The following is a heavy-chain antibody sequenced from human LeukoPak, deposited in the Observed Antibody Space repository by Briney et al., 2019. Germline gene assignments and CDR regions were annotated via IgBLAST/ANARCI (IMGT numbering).Heavy chain of an antibody. V-gene: IGHV4-34*01. J-gene: IGHJ4*02. Sequence: PSETLSLTCAVFGGSLSDHDWSWIRQPPGKGLEWIGEINHRGATNYNPSLKSRVTMSGDTSKNQFSLNLSSVTAADTAVYYCARVTSSSWFEGYFDYWGQGTLVTVSS. D-gene: IGHD6-13*01. CDR3: ARVTSSSWFEGYFDY. CDR2: INHRGAT. CDR1: GGSLSDHD.